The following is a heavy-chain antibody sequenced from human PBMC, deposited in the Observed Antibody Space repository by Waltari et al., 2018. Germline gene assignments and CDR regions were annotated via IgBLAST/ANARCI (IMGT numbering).Heavy chain of an antibody. V-gene: IGHV3-49*04. J-gene: IGHJ5*02. CDR3: TGSCYSVDWFDP. CDR2: IRSKAYGGTT. D-gene: IGHD2-15*01. CDR1: GFTFGDYA. Sequence: EVQLVESGGGLVQPGRSLRLSCTASGFTFGDYAMSWVRQAPGKGLEWVGFIRSKAYGGTTEYAASVKGRFTISRDDSKSIAYLQMNSLKTEDTAVYYCTGSCYSVDWFDPWGQGTLVTVSS.